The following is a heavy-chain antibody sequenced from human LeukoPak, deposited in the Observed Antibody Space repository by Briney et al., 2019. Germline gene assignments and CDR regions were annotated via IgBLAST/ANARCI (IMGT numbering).Heavy chain of an antibody. CDR1: GYSISSGYY. J-gene: IGHJ4*02. Sequence: SETLSLTCAVSGYSISSGYYWGWIRQPPGKGLEWIGSIYHSGSTYYNPSLKSRVTISVGTSKNQFSLKLSSVTAADTAVYYCARRGSGSRYYFDHWGQGTLVTVSS. V-gene: IGHV4-38-2*01. CDR2: IYHSGST. D-gene: IGHD1-26*01. CDR3: ARRGSGSRYYFDH.